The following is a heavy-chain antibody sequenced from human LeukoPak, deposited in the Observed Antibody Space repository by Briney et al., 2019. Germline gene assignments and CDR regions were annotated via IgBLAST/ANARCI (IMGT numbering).Heavy chain of an antibody. CDR3: ARTIGYCSGGSCYSHAFDI. CDR2: IKKDGSEE. Sequence: GGSLRLSCAASGFTFSSYWMSWVRQAPGKGLEWVANIKKDGSEEYYVDSVKGRFTISRDNAKNSLYLQMNSLRAEDTAVYFCARTIGYCSGGSCYSHAFDIWGQGTMVTVSS. CDR1: GFTFSSYW. J-gene: IGHJ3*02. D-gene: IGHD2-15*01. V-gene: IGHV3-7*01.